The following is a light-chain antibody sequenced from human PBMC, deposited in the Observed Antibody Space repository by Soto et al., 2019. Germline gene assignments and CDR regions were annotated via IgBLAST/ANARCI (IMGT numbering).Light chain of an antibody. CDR3: QQRSNWPT. Sequence: EIVLTQSPATLSLSPGERATLSCRASQSVSSYLAWYQQKPGQAPRLLIYDASNKATGIPARFSGSGSGTDFTLTISSLEPDDVAVYYCQQRSNWPTFGGGTKVEIK. CDR2: DAS. CDR1: QSVSSY. J-gene: IGKJ4*01. V-gene: IGKV3-11*01.